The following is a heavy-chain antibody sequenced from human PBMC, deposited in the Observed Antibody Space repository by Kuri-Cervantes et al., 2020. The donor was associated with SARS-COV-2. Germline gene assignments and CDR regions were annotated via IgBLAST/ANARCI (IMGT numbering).Heavy chain of an antibody. J-gene: IGHJ4*02. D-gene: IGHD3-22*01. CDR1: GGSFSGYY. Sequence: SQTLSLTCAVYGGSFSGYYWSWIRQPPGKGLEWIGEINHSGSTNYNPSLKSRVTISVDTSKNQFSLKLSSVTAADTAVYYCARGGSMMVVRRYFDYWGQGTLVTVSS. CDR2: INHSGST. V-gene: IGHV4-34*01. CDR3: ARGGSMMVVRRYFDY.